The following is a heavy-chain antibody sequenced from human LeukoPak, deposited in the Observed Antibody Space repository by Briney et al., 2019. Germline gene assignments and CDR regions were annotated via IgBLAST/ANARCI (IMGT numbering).Heavy chain of an antibody. J-gene: IGHJ6*04. CDR3: AKDHEVRFGEFGNYYGMAV. CDR1: GGSISSYY. V-gene: IGHV4-59*01. D-gene: IGHD3-10*01. CDR2: IYYSGGT. Sequence: SETLSLTCTVSGGSISSYYWSWIRQPPGKGLEWIGYIYYSGGTNYNPSLKSRVTISVDTSKNQFSLKLSSVTAADTAVYYCAKDHEVRFGEFGNYYGMAVGGKGTRATVSP.